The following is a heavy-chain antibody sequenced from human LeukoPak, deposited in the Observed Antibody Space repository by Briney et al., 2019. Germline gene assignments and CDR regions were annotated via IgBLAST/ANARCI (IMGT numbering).Heavy chain of an antibody. CDR2: ISSSGSTI. V-gene: IGHV3-48*03. Sequence: GGSLRLSCATSGFTFSSYEMNWVRQAPGKGLEWVSYISSSGSTIYYADSVKGRFTISRDNAKNSLYLQMNSLRAEDTAVYYCANEGGYCSSTSCSSFDYWGQGTLVTVSS. J-gene: IGHJ4*02. CDR1: GFTFSSYE. D-gene: IGHD2-2*01. CDR3: ANEGGYCSSTSCSSFDY.